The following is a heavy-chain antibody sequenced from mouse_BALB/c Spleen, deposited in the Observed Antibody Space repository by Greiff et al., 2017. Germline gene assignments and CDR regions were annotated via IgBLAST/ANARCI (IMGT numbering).Heavy chain of an antibody. CDR3: TRVSDLYYDYDGTRGFDY. CDR2: IYPGSGST. V-gene: IGHV1S22*01. D-gene: IGHD2-4*01. CDR1: GYTFTSYW. J-gene: IGHJ2*01. Sequence: LQQPGSELVRPGASVKLSCKASGYTFTSYWMHWVKQRPGQGLEWIGNIYPGSGSTNYDEKFKSKATLTVDTSSSTAYMQLSSLTSEDSAVYYCTRVSDLYYDYDGTRGFDYWGQGTTLTVSS.